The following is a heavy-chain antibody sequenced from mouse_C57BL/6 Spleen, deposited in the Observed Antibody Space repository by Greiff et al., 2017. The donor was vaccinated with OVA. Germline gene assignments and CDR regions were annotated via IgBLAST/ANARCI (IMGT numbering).Heavy chain of an antibody. CDR2: ILPGGGST. Sequence: QVQLQQSGAELMKPGASVKLSCKATGYTFTGYWIEWVKQRPGHGLEWIGEILPGGGSTNHNEKFKGKATFTADTSSNTAYMQLSSLTTEDSAIYYCARGRAYYGHGDYAMDYWGQGTSVTVSS. D-gene: IGHD2-9*01. J-gene: IGHJ4*01. CDR1: GYTFTGYW. V-gene: IGHV1-9*01. CDR3: ARGRAYYGHGDYAMDY.